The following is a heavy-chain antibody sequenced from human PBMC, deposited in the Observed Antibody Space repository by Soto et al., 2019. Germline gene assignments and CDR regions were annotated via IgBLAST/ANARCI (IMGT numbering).Heavy chain of an antibody. CDR1: GGTFSSYA. D-gene: IGHD6-19*01. CDR2: IIPIFGIA. J-gene: IGHJ4*02. V-gene: IGHV1-69*17. CDR3: ARGGIAVAGASFYDY. Sequence: QVQLVQSGAEVKKPGSSVKVSCKASGGTFSSYAISWVRQAPGQGLEWMGGIIPIFGIANYAQKFQGRVTINADKSTSTAYMELSSLRSEDTAVYYCARGGIAVAGASFYDYWGQGTLVTVSS.